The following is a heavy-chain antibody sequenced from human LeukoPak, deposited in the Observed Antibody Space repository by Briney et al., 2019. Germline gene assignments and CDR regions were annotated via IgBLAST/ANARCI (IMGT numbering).Heavy chain of an antibody. Sequence: SETLSLTCTVSGGPISGYYWNWIRQPAGKGLEWIGRVYSSGGINYNPSLKSRVSMSVDTSKNQLSLKLNSLTAAGTAVYYCARSPSYYSGYYMDVWGKGTTVTVSS. CDR2: VYSSGGI. CDR3: ARSPSYYSGYYMDV. CDR1: GGPISGYY. V-gene: IGHV4-4*07. J-gene: IGHJ6*03. D-gene: IGHD3-10*01.